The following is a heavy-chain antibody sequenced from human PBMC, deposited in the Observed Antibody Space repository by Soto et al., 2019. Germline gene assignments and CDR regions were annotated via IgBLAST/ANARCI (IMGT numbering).Heavy chain of an antibody. CDR3: AKDHGTYGPNWIDS. Sequence: SETLSLTCTVSGGSISSGGYYWSWIRQHPGKGLEWIGYIYYSGSTYYNPSLKSRVTISVDTSKNQFSLKLSSVTAEDTAVYYCAKDHGTYGPNWIDSWGQGTLVTVSS. V-gene: IGHV4-31*03. D-gene: IGHD3-10*01. CDR2: IYYSGST. J-gene: IGHJ5*01. CDR1: GGSISSGGYY.